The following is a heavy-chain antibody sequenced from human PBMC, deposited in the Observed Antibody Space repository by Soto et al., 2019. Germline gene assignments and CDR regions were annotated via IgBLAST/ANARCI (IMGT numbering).Heavy chain of an antibody. CDR1: GGSISSYY. J-gene: IGHJ4*02. D-gene: IGHD3-10*01. CDR3: ASHMVRGVPFGY. V-gene: IGHV4-59*08. CDR2: VNDNWGS. Sequence: SETLSLTCTVSGGSISSYYWSWIRQTPEKGLEWIGYVNDNWGSNYNPSLKSRVAISLDTSKSQFSLKLTSVTAADTAVYYCASHMVRGVPFGYWGQGTLVTVSS.